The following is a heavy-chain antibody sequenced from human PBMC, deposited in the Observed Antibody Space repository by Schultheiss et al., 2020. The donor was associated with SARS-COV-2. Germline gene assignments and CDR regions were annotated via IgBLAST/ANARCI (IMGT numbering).Heavy chain of an antibody. Sequence: SQTLSLTCAVSGYSISSGYYWGWIRQPPGKGLEWIGSIYHSGYTYYNPSLKSRVTISVDTSKNQFSLRLSSVTAADTAVYYCATGGSTVTGTFDYWGQGTLVTVSS. CDR3: ATGGSTVTGTFDY. CDR1: GYSISSGYY. V-gene: IGHV4-38-2*01. D-gene: IGHD4-17*01. J-gene: IGHJ4*02. CDR2: IYHSGYT.